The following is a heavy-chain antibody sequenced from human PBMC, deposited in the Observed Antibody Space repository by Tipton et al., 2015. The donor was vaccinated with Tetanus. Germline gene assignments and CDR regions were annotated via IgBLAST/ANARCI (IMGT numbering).Heavy chain of an antibody. CDR1: GFTFSSYW. Sequence: SLRLSCAASGFTFSSYWMSWVRQAPGKGLEWVANIKQDGSEKYYADSVKGRFTISRDNAKNSLFLQLTSLRDEDTAVYYCATYIAVRTLGNWGQGTLVTVSS. D-gene: IGHD6-6*01. CDR3: ATYIAVRTLGN. V-gene: IGHV3-7*03. J-gene: IGHJ4*02. CDR2: IKQDGSEK.